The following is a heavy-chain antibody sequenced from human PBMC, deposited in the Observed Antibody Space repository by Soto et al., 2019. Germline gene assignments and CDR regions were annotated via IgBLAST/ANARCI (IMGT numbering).Heavy chain of an antibody. V-gene: IGHV3-64D*06. CDR2: ISSNGGST. CDR1: GFTGSSYA. D-gene: IGHD3-3*01. J-gene: IGHJ4*01. Sequence: PGGSMRLSCSASGFTGSSYAMHWVRQAQGKGLEYVSAISSNGGSTYYADSVEGRFTISRDNYKNTLYLQMSILRAVDPPVYYCLNAGRITILGVVALLNWAQGTVLPLSP. CDR3: LNAGRITILGVVALLN.